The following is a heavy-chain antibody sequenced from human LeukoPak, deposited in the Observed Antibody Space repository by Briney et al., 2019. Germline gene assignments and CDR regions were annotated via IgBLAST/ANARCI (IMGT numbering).Heavy chain of an antibody. Sequence: KAGGSLRLSCAASGFTFSDYYMTWIRQAPGKGLEWVSYISSRGMTTYYADSVKGRFTISRDNAKNSLSLHMNSLRAEDTAVYYCARVKKEWLLSFGLDVWGQGTTVTVSS. CDR3: ARVKKEWLLSFGLDV. CDR2: ISSRGMTT. D-gene: IGHD3-3*01. CDR1: GFTFSDYY. V-gene: IGHV3-11*01. J-gene: IGHJ6*02.